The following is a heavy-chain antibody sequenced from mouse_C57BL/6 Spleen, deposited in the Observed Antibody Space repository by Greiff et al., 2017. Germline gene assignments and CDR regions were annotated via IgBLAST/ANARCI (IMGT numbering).Heavy chain of an antibody. D-gene: IGHD3-2*02. Sequence: VQLQQSGAELVKPGASVKLSCTASGFNIKDYYMHWVKQRTEQGLEWIGRIDPEDGETKYAPTFQGKATITADTSYNTAYLQLSSLTSEDTAVYYCARSAQATFAYWGQGTLVTVSA. CDR3: ARSAQATFAY. V-gene: IGHV14-2*01. CDR2: IDPEDGET. J-gene: IGHJ3*01. CDR1: GFNIKDYY.